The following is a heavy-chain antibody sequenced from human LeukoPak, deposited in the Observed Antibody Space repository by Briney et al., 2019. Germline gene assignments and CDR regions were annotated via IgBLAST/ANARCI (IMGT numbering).Heavy chain of an antibody. Sequence: PGGSLRLSCAASGFTFSGYSMNWVRQAPGEGLEWVSYITSSSSAIYYADSVKGRFTISRHNAKNSLYLQVNSLRAEDTAVYYCARVRGSYHFDYWGQGTLVTVSS. D-gene: IGHD1-26*01. CDR3: ARVRGSYHFDY. CDR1: GFTFSGYS. CDR2: ITSSSSAI. V-gene: IGHV3-48*01. J-gene: IGHJ4*02.